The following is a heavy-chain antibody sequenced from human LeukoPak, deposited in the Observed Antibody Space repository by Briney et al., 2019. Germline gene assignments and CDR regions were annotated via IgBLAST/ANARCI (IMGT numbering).Heavy chain of an antibody. V-gene: IGHV3-21*01. CDR2: ISSSSSHI. Sequence: GGSLRLSCAASGFTFSTYPMNWVRQAPGKGLEWVSSISSSSSHIYYGASVKGRFTISRDNAKNSLYLQMNSLRAEDTAVYYCAGALGVWGKGTTVTVSS. D-gene: IGHD3-10*01. CDR1: GFTFSTYP. CDR3: AGALGV. J-gene: IGHJ6*04.